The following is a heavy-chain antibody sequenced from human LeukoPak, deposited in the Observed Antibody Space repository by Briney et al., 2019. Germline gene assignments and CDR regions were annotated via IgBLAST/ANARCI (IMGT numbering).Heavy chain of an antibody. V-gene: IGHV4-39*01. D-gene: IGHD3-10*01. CDR1: GGSISSSSFY. CDR2: IYYSGST. J-gene: IGHJ4*02. Sequence: KSSETLSLTCTVSGGSISSSSFYWGWIRQPPGKGLEWIATIYYSGSTYYNPSLKSRVTISVDTSKNQFSLKLSSVTAADTAVYYCARHNRDYGSGSYYNPYFDYWGQGTLVTVSS. CDR3: ARHNRDYGSGSYYNPYFDY.